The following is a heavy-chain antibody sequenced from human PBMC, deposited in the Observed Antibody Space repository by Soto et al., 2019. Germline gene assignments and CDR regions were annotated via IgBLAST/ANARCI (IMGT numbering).Heavy chain of an antibody. CDR2: IDNSGTIK. J-gene: IGHJ4*02. Sequence: GVSLKLSCAASGFTFWDSYMTWIRQAPGKGLEWVSYIDNSGTIKYYADSVKGRFTISRDKTKNSLSLQMNSLGAEDTAIYYCARIEGDCSGGSCYSGGFEYWGQGALVTV. CDR1: GFTFWDSY. D-gene: IGHD2-15*01. V-gene: IGHV3-11*01. CDR3: ARIEGDCSGGSCYSGGFEY.